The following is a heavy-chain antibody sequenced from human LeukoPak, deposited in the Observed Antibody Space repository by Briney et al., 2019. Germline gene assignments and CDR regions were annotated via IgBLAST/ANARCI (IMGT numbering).Heavy chain of an antibody. CDR2: ISAYNGNT. Sequence: EASVKVSCKASGYTFTSYGISWVRQAPGQGDEGVGWISAYNGNTNYAQKLQGRVTMTTDTSTSTAYMELRSLRSDDTAVYYCARDGDSSGYRNAFDIWGQGTMVTVSS. V-gene: IGHV1-18*01. CDR1: GYTFTSYG. D-gene: IGHD3-22*01. CDR3: ARDGDSSGYRNAFDI. J-gene: IGHJ3*02.